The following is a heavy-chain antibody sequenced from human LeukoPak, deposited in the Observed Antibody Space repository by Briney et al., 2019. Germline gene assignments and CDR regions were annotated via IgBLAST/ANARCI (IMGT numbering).Heavy chain of an antibody. V-gene: IGHV4-61*01. CDR2: IYYSGST. Sequence: SETLSLTCTVSGYSISSGYYWGWIRQPPGKGLAWIGYIYYSGSTNYNPSLKSRVTTSVDTSKNQFSLKLSSVTAADTAVYYCARGVYSSSWYGNYYYYYMDVWGKGTTVTVSS. J-gene: IGHJ6*03. CDR3: ARGVYSSSWYGNYYYYYMDV. CDR1: GYSISSGYY. D-gene: IGHD6-13*01.